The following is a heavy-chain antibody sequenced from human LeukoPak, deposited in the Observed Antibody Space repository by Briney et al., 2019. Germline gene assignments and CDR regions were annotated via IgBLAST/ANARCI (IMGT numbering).Heavy chain of an antibody. Sequence: GASVKVSCKVSGYTLTELSMHWVGQAPGKGLEWMGGFDPEDGETIYAQKFQGRVTMTEDTSTDTAYMELSSLRSEDTAVYYCATGGRWDYYGSGSYLPTFDYWGQGTLVTVSS. CDR1: GYTLTELS. CDR2: FDPEDGET. V-gene: IGHV1-24*01. D-gene: IGHD3-10*01. J-gene: IGHJ4*02. CDR3: ATGGRWDYYGSGSYLPTFDY.